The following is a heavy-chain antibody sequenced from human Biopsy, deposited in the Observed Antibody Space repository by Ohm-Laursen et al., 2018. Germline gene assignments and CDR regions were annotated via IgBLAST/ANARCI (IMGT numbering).Heavy chain of an antibody. CDR3: ATGPYYDTRFYYNVRPFDF. J-gene: IGHJ4*02. D-gene: IGHD3-10*01. CDR1: GYTLTELS. Sequence: ASVKVSCKVSGYTLTELSIHWVRQTGGKGLEWMGGFDREERKTVYAEKFQGRVTMTEDTPTDTVYMEVTSLRSDDTAVYYCATGPYYDTRFYYNVRPFDFWGQGTLVTVSS. V-gene: IGHV1-24*01. CDR2: FDREERKT.